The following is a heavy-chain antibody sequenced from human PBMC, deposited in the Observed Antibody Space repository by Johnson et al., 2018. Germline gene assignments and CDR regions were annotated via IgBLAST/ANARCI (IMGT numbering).Heavy chain of an antibody. J-gene: IGHJ6*03. D-gene: IGHD6-6*01. V-gene: IGHV1-69*01. CDR2: IIPIFGTA. CDR1: GGTFSSYA. CDR3: ARDSSSSFVYYYYMDV. Sequence: VQLVESGAEVKKPGSSXKVSCKASGGTFSSYAISWVRQAPGQGLEWRGGIIPIFGTANYAQKFQGRVTITADESTSTAYMELSSLRSEDTAGYYCARDSSSSFVYYYYMDVWGKGTTVTVSS.